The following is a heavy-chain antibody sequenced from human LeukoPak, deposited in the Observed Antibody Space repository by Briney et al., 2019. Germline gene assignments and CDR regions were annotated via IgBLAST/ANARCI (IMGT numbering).Heavy chain of an antibody. CDR1: GYTFTGYY. J-gene: IGHJ1*01. V-gene: IGHV1-2*02. CDR3: ARVPTVVGALHHAEYFQH. D-gene: IGHD1-26*01. Sequence: ASVKVSCKASGYTFTGYYMHWVRQAPGQGLEWMGWINPNSGGTNYAQKFQGRVTMTRDTSISTAYMELSRLRSDDTAVYYCARVPTVVGALHHAEYFQHWGQGTLVTVSS. CDR2: INPNSGGT.